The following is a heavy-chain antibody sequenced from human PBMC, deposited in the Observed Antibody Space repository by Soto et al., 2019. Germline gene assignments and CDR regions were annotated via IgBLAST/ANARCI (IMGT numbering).Heavy chain of an antibody. J-gene: IGHJ2*01. CDR1: GGSFNSHS. V-gene: IGHV1-69*08. CDR3: AKDGRGIKHGDYDLIWHCDV. D-gene: IGHD4-17*01. CDR2: IIPILGIT. Sequence: QVQLVQSGAEVRKPGSSVKVSCEASGGSFNSHSFSWVRQAPGLGLEWVGRIIPILGITNHAQKFRGRVTISADKSSSTVYMELSGLISEDTAVYYCAKDGRGIKHGDYDLIWHCDVWGRGTVVTVSS.